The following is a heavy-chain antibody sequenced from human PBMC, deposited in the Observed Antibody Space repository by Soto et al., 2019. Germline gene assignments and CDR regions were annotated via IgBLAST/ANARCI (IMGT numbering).Heavy chain of an antibody. CDR2: LSATGGGP. D-gene: IGHD1-26*01. V-gene: IGHV3-23*01. CDR3: AKGRENTTLAKFCFDN. CDR1: GFSFSSYD. J-gene: IGHJ4*02. Sequence: PGGSLRLSCAASGFSFSSYDMTWVRQAPGQGLEWVSSLSATGGGPYYADSVRGRFTMSRDNSKNTLALEMSGLRADDSAVYYCAKGRENTTLAKFCFDNWGQGTLVTVSS.